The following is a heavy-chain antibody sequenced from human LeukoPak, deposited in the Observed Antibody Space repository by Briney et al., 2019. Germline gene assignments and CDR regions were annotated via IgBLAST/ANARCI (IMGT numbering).Heavy chain of an antibody. CDR3: ARAPPDTAMATPIDY. J-gene: IGHJ4*02. CDR1: GFTFSSYA. Sequence: GRSLRLSCAASGFTFSSYAMHWARQAPGKGLEWVAVISYDGSNKYYADSVKGRFTISRDNSKNTLYLQMNSLRAEDTAVYYCARAPPDTAMATPIDYWGQGTLVTVSS. V-gene: IGHV3-30-3*01. CDR2: ISYDGSNK. D-gene: IGHD5-18*01.